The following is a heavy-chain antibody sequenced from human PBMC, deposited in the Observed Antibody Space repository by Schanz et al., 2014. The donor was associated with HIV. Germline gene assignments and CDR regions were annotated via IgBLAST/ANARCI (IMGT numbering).Heavy chain of an antibody. V-gene: IGHV3-33*01. CDR2: IWYDGSKI. J-gene: IGHJ6*02. Sequence: GQLLESGGDLVQPGGSLRLSCEASGFTFSSYGMHWVRQAPGKGLEWVALIWYDGSKIYYADSVEGRFTISRDNAKNTLYLQMKSLRAEDTAVYYCARETVNYYYGMDVWGQGTTVTVSS. CDR3: ARETVNYYYGMDV. CDR1: GFTFSSYG. D-gene: IGHD4-4*01.